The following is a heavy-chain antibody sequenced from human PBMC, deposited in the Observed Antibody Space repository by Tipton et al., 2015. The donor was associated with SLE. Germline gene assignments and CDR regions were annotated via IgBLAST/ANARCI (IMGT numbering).Heavy chain of an antibody. V-gene: IGHV4-39*07. CDR2: IYYSGST. Sequence: TLSLTCTVSGGSISSSSYYWGWIRQPPGKGLEWIGSIYYSGSTYYNPSLKSRVTISVDTSKNQFSLKLSSVTAADTAVYYCARIAAAGYHFDYWGQGTLVTVSS. D-gene: IGHD6-13*01. CDR1: GGSISSSSYY. J-gene: IGHJ4*02. CDR3: ARIAAAGYHFDY.